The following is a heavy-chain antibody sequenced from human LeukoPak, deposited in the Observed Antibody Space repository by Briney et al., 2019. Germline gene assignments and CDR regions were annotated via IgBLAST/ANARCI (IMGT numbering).Heavy chain of an antibody. V-gene: IGHV1-8*01. CDR1: GYTFTSYD. J-gene: IGHJ4*02. Sequence: AASVKVSCKASGYTFTSYDFNWVRQATGQRPEWMGWMSPNSGDTGYAQKFQDRVTMTRNTSISTAYMELSSLRSDDTAVYYCARTAARRFDYWGQGTLVTVSS. CDR3: ARTAARRFDY. D-gene: IGHD6-6*01. CDR2: MSPNSGDT.